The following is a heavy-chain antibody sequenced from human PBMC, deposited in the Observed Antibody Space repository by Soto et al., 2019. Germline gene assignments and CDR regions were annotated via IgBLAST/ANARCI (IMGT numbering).Heavy chain of an antibody. CDR1: GGTFSSYA. V-gene: IGHV1-69*12. D-gene: IGHD3-10*01. Sequence: QVQLVQSGAEVKKPGSSVKVSCKASGGTFSSYAISWVRQAPGQGLEWMGGIIPIFGTADYAQKFQGRVTITADEYXXRAYLELSRLRSEDTAVYYCATHELPNYCYYGMDVWGQGTTVTVSS. CDR2: IIPIFGTA. CDR3: ATHELPNYCYYGMDV. J-gene: IGHJ6*02.